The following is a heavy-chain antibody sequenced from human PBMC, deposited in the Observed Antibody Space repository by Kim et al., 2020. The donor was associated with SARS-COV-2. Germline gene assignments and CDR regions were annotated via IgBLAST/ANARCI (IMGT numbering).Heavy chain of an antibody. CDR1: GFPFSDSG. Sequence: GGSLRLSCAASGFPFSDSGIHWVRQAPGQGLEWVGQIRNKGSGGTTDYAAPVKGRISISRDDSKNTLYLQMSGLKIEDTAVCYCATDWGSGTSYILAFDLGGQGAMVTAS. J-gene: IGHJ3*01. V-gene: IGHV3-15*01. CDR2: IRNKGSGGTT. CDR3: ATDWGSGTSYILAFDL. D-gene: IGHD3-10*01.